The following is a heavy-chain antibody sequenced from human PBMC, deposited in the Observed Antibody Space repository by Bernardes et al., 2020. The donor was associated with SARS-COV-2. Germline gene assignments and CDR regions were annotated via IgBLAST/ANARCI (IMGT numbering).Heavy chain of an antibody. CDR1: GDSVSSNSAV. V-gene: IGHV6-1*01. CDR2: TSYRSKWNY. Sequence: SQTLSLTCAISGDSVSSNSAVWHWIRQSPSRGLEWLGRTSYRSKWNYDYAVSVKSRITISPDTSKNQFSLELTSVTPEDTAVYYCARGANYAMDVWGQGTTVTVSS. CDR3: ARGANYAMDV. J-gene: IGHJ6*02.